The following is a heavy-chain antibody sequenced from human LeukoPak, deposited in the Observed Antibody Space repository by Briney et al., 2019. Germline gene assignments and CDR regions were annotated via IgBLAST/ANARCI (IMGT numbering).Heavy chain of an antibody. J-gene: IGHJ6*03. CDR1: GYTFTSYG. CDR3: ARGRIAARPVFPAYYMDV. V-gene: IGHV1-18*04. D-gene: IGHD6-6*01. Sequence: ASVKVSCKASGYTFTSYGISWVRQAPGQGLEWMGWISAYNGNTNYAQKLQGRVTMTTDTSTSTAYMELRSLRSDDTAVYYCARGRIAARPVFPAYYMDVWGKGTTVTVSS. CDR2: ISAYNGNT.